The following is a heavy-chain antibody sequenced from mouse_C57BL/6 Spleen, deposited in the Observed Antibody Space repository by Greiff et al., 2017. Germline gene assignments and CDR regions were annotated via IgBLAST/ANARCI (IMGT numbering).Heavy chain of an antibody. D-gene: IGHD4-1*01. CDR1: GYTFTSYW. J-gene: IGHJ3*01. CDR3: ARRSLTGTPFAY. Sequence: QVQLQQSGAELVKPGASVKLSCKASGYTFTSYWMHWLKQRPGQGLEWIGMIHPNSGSTNYNEKFKSKATLTVDKSSSTAYMQLSSLTSEDSAVYYCARRSLTGTPFAYWGQGTLVTVSA. CDR2: IHPNSGST. V-gene: IGHV1-64*01.